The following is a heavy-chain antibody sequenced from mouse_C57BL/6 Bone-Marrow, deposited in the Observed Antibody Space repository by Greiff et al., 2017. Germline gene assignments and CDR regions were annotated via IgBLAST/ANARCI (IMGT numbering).Heavy chain of an antibody. J-gene: IGHJ2*01. V-gene: IGHV1-72*01. CDR2: IDPNSGGT. CDR1: GYTFTSYW. Sequence: VQLQQPGAELVKPGASVKLSCKASGYTFTSYWMHWVKQRPGRGLEWIGRIDPNSGGTKYNEKFKSKATMTVDKPSSTAYMQLSSLTSEDSAVYYCARRRITTVGYFDYWGQGTTLTVSS. CDR3: ARRRITTVGYFDY. D-gene: IGHD1-1*01.